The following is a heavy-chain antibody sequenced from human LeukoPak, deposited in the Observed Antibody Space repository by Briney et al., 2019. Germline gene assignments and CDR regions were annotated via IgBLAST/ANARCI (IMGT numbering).Heavy chain of an antibody. D-gene: IGHD6-13*01. Sequence: ASVKVSCKASGYTFTGYYMHWVRQAPGQGLEWMGWINPNSGGTNYAQKFQGRVTMTRDTSTSTAYMELSRLRSDDTAVYYCAALYSSSLYNWFDPWGQGTLVTVSS. CDR1: GYTFTGYY. J-gene: IGHJ5*02. V-gene: IGHV1-2*02. CDR3: AALYSSSLYNWFDP. CDR2: INPNSGGT.